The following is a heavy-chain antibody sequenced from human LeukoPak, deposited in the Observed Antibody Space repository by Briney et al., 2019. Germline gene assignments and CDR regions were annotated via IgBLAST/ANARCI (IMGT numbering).Heavy chain of an antibody. CDR3: ARDSSNWTFDY. CDR2: IHPGGGSP. CDR1: GYTFTSYY. J-gene: IGHJ4*02. D-gene: IGHD1-1*01. V-gene: IGHV1-46*01. Sequence: ASVKVPCKASGYTFTSYYLRWLRQAPGQGLEWMGIIHPGGGSPTYAQKFQGRVTMTRDMSTNTVYMELSSLRSDDTAVCYCARDSSNWTFDYWGQGTLVTVSS.